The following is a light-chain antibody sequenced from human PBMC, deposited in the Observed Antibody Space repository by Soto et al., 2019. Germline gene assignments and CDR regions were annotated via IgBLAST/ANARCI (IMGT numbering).Light chain of an antibody. J-gene: IGKJ1*01. CDR3: QQSHNFQRT. CDR2: DAS. Sequence: DIQMTQSPSTLSASIGDRVTITCRSSESIRTWLAWYQHQTGKDPKFLIYDASSLESGVPSRCSGSGSWTEDTLPIINLQPDDFTPSYCQQSHNFQRTFGQGTKVDI. CDR1: ESIRTW. V-gene: IGKV1-5*01.